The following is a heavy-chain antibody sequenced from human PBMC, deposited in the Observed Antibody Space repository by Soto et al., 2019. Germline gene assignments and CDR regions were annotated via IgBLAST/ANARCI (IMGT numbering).Heavy chain of an antibody. CDR3: ARDPSDGGPLDY. V-gene: IGHV3-30-3*01. J-gene: IGHJ4*02. CDR2: ISYDGSNK. Sequence: GGSLRLSYAASGFTFSSYAMHWVRQAPGKGLEWVAVISYDGSNKYYADSVKGRFTISRDNSKNTLYLQMNSLRAEDTAVYYCARDPSDGGPLDYWGQGTLVTVSP. D-gene: IGHD4-17*01. CDR1: GFTFSSYA.